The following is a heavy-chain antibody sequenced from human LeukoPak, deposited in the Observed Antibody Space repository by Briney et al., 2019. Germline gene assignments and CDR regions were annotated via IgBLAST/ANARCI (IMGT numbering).Heavy chain of an antibody. CDR3: ARGRYCSADICSGGDAFDI. J-gene: IGHJ3*02. CDR1: GGSINNYY. D-gene: IGHD2-15*01. CDR2: IYTRGST. Sequence: SETLSLTCTVSGGSINNYYWSWIRQPAGKGLEWLGRIYTRGSTNYNPSLKSRVTMSVDTSKNQFSLKLTSVTAADTAVYYCARGRYCSADICSGGDAFDIWGQGTMVSVSS. V-gene: IGHV4-4*07.